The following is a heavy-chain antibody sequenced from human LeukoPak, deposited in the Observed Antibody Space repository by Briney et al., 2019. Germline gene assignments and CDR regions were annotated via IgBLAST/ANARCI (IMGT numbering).Heavy chain of an antibody. J-gene: IGHJ4*02. V-gene: IGHV4-59*08. CDR2: IYYTGNT. CDR1: ADSISSFY. CDR3: ATLAGYIYGVTSDF. D-gene: IGHD5-18*01. Sequence: PSETLSLTCTDSADSISSFYWSWIRQPPGKGLEWTGYIYYTGNTNYNPSLKSRVTISVDTSRNQFSLKLTSVTAADTAVYYCATLAGYIYGVTSDFWGQGTLVTVSS.